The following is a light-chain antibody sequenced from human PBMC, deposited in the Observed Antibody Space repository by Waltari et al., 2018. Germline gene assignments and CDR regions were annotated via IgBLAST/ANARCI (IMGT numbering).Light chain of an antibody. V-gene: IGKV1-33*01. CDR2: DAS. CDR1: QDIEFY. J-gene: IGKJ5*01. Sequence: DIQMTQSPSSLSASIGDRVTITCQACQDIEFYLNWYQQKPGKAPKLLIYDASNLATGVPSRFSGSGSGTDFTFTISSLQPEDIATYYCQQYDKLLVTFGQGSRLEI. CDR3: QQYDKLLVT.